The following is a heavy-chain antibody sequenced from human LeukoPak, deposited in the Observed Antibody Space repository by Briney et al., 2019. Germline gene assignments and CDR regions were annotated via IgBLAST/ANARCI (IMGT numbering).Heavy chain of an antibody. Sequence: PGGSLRLSCAASGFTFSSYAMSWVRQAPGKGLEWVSSISGSGGSTFYADSAKGRFAISRDNSKNTVYLQMNSLRAEDTAVYYCAKYGSGGYGGAYLDYWGQGALVTVSS. CDR3: AKYGSGGYGGAYLDY. D-gene: IGHD1-26*01. V-gene: IGHV3-23*01. CDR1: GFTFSSYA. J-gene: IGHJ4*02. CDR2: ISGSGGST.